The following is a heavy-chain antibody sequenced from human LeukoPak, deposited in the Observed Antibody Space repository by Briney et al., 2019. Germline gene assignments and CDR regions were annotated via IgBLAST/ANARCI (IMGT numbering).Heavy chain of an antibody. CDR3: ARIGGIPLGSFDI. D-gene: IGHD2-2*02. Sequence: KPSETLSLTCTVYGGSISSYYWSWIRQPPGKGLEWIGYIYYSGSSNYNSSLKSRVTISADTSKNQFSLKLSSVTAADTAVYYCARIGGIPLGSFDIWGQGTMVTVSS. V-gene: IGHV4-59*01. CDR1: GGSISSYY. J-gene: IGHJ3*02. CDR2: IYYSGSS.